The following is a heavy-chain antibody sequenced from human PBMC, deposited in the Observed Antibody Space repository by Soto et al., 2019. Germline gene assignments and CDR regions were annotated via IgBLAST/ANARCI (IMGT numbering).Heavy chain of an antibody. J-gene: IGHJ6*02. CDR2: INPNSGGT. Sequence: ASVKVSCKASGYTFTGYYMHWVRQAPGQGLEWMGWINPNSGGTNYAQKFQGWVTMTRDTSISTAYMELSRLRSDDTAVYYCARVGSESYSSSSDDTGDYYGMDVWGQGTTVTVSS. CDR1: GYTFTGYY. D-gene: IGHD6-6*01. CDR3: ARVGSESYSSSSDDTGDYYGMDV. V-gene: IGHV1-2*04.